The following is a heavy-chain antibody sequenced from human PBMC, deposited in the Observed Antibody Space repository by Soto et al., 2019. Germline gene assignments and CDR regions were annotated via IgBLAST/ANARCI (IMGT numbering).Heavy chain of an antibody. CDR2: ISAYNGNT. V-gene: IGHV1-18*01. D-gene: IGHD3-3*01. Sequence: ASVKVSCKASGYTFTSYGISWVRQAPGQGLEWMGWISAYNGNTNYAQKLQGRVTMTSDTSTSTAYMELRRLRSDDTAVYYCARDQLIRFLEGPRAFDIWGQGTMGTVSS. CDR3: ARDQLIRFLEGPRAFDI. J-gene: IGHJ3*02. CDR1: GYTFTSYG.